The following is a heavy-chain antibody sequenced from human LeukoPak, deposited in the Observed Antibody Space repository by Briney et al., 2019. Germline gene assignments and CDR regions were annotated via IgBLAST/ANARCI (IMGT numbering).Heavy chain of an antibody. CDR1: GFTFSMNW. J-gene: IGHJ4*02. CDR3: ARGLYASGSSHDF. D-gene: IGHD3-10*01. V-gene: IGHV3-7*03. CDR2: IKHDGSER. Sequence: PGGSLRLSCAASGFTFSMNWMSWVRQAPGKGLEWVANIKHDGSERYYGDSVKGRFTISRDNAKNSLSLQMNSLRAEDTAVYYCARGLYASGSSHDFWGQGALVAVSS.